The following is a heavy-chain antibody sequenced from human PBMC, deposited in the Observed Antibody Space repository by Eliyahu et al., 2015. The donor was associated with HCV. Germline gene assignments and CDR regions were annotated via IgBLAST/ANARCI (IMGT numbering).Heavy chain of an antibody. D-gene: IGHD1-20*01. CDR1: GGSFSGYY. J-gene: IGHJ6*02. Sequence: QVQLQQWGAGLLKPSETLSLTCAVYGGSFSGYYWSWIRQPPGKGLEWIGEINHSGSTNYNPSLKSRVTISVDTSKNQFSLKLSSVTAADTAVYYCARGYTWTYYYGMDVWGQGTTVTVSS. CDR3: ARGYTWTYYYGMDV. CDR2: INHSGST. V-gene: IGHV4-34*01.